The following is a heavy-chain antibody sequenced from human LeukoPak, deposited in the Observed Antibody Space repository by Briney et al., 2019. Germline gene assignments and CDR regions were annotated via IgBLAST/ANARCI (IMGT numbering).Heavy chain of an antibody. D-gene: IGHD3-3*01. CDR3: AKDRFRPTIFGVGNWFDL. J-gene: IGHJ5*02. CDR1: GFTFSSYA. V-gene: IGHV3-23*01. CDR2: ISGSGGST. Sequence: GSLRLSCAASGFTFSSYAMSWVRQAPGKGLEWVSAISGSGGSTYHADSVKGRFTIYRDNSKNTLYLQMNSLRAEDTAVYYCAKDRFRPTIFGVGNWFDLWGQGTLVTVSS.